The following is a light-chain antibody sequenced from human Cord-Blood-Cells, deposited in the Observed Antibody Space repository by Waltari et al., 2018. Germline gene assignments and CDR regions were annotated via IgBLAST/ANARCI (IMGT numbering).Light chain of an antibody. V-gene: IGLV7-46*01. CDR3: LLSYSGAWV. CDR2: DTS. J-gene: IGLJ3*02. CDR1: TRAQTSVVI. Sequence: AMVTHEPSLTVSPGGRVTHTCGASTRAQTSVVIPYWFQQKPGQAPRTLIYDTSNKHSWTPARFSGSLLGGKAALTLSGAQPEDEAEYYCLLSYSGAWVFGGGTKLTVL.